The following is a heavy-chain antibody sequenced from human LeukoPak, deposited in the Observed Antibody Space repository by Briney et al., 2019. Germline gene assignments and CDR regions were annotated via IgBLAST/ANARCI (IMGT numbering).Heavy chain of an antibody. V-gene: IGHV4-59*02. D-gene: IGHD2/OR15-2a*01. Sequence: SETLSLTCVVSGASVSSSHWNWIRQLPGKGLEWIGCLSYTGKTDYNPSLISRVTISLDTSKNQVSLKLRSVTAADTAVYYCSEGYFEPFDHWGQGTLVTVSS. CDR1: GASVSSSH. J-gene: IGHJ4*02. CDR3: SEGYFEPFDH. CDR2: LSYTGKT.